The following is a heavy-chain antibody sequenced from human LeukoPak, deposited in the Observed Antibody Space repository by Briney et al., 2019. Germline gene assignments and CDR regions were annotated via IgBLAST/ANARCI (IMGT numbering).Heavy chain of an antibody. Sequence: SETLSLTCTVSGGSISSSSYYWGWIRQPPGKGLEWIGSIYYSGCTYYNPSLKSRVTISVDTSKNQFSLKLSSVAAADTAVYYCARQRSDFWSGYPQYYFDYWGQGTLVTVSS. V-gene: IGHV4-39*01. J-gene: IGHJ4*02. CDR3: ARQRSDFWSGYPQYYFDY. CDR2: IYYSGCT. CDR1: GGSISSSSYY. D-gene: IGHD3-3*01.